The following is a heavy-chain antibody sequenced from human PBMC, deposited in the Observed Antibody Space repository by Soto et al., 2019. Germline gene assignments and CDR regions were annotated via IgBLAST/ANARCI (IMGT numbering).Heavy chain of an antibody. CDR1: GFTVSSNY. CDR3: ARRGYYYNSSGYSPLFDY. V-gene: IGHV3-53*01. CDR2: LYGDGDT. Sequence: GGSLRLSCAASGFTVSSNYMTWVRQAPGKGLEWVSVLYGDGDTFYADSVKGRFTISTDTSRKTLFLHRNSLRSEDWAVYYCARRGYYYNSSGYSPLFDYWGQGTPVTAPQ. J-gene: IGHJ4*02. D-gene: IGHD3-22*01.